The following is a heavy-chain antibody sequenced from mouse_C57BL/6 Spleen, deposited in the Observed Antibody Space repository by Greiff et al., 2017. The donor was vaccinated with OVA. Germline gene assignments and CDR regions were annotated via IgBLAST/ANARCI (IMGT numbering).Heavy chain of an antibody. J-gene: IGHJ1*03. D-gene: IGHD2-3*01. CDR2: INPNNGGT. CDR1: GYTFTDYY. CDR3: ARDGQGNWYFDV. Sequence: EVQLQQSGPELVKPGASVKISCKASGYTFTDYYMNWVKQSHGKSLEWIGDINPNNGGTSYNQKFKGKATLTVDKSSSTAYMELRSLTSEDSAVYYCARDGQGNWYFDVWGTGTTVTVSS. V-gene: IGHV1-26*01.